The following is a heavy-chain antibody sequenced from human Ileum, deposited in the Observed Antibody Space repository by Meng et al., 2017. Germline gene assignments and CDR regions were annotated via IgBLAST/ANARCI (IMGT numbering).Heavy chain of an antibody. D-gene: IGHD3-10*01. CDR1: GYTFTNYF. J-gene: IGHJ4*02. CDR2: INPSDGST. CDR3: AKNMVRGIINSHFDY. V-gene: IGHV1-46*03. Sequence: ASVKVSCKSSGYTFTNYFIHWVRQAPGQGLEWMGFINPSDGSTTYAQKFQGRISMARDTSTTTVYMELSSLRSEDTAVYYCAKNMVRGIINSHFDYWGQGKLVNGAS.